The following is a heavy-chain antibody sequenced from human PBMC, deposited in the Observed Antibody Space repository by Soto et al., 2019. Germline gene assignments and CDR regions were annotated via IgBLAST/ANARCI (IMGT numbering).Heavy chain of an antibody. CDR3: ATFKVGY. J-gene: IGHJ4*02. CDR1: GFTLSNAW. CDR2: IKSKSEAGTT. Sequence: EVQLVESGGGLVKPGGSLRLSCAASGFTLSNAWITWVRQAPGKGLEWVGRIKSKSEAGTTDYAATVKGRFTISRDESKNTLYLQMTSMKTEYTAVYYCATFKVGYWGQRTLVTVSS. V-gene: IGHV3-15*01.